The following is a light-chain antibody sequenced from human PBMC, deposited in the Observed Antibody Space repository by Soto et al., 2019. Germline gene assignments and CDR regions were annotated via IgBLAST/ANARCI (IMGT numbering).Light chain of an antibody. CDR2: DAS. J-gene: IGKJ1*01. V-gene: IGKV1-5*01. Sequence: DIQFTQTPYTLSASVADGDTITCRASQGISTWLAWYQQKLGKAPNLLIYDASTLQSGVPSRFSGSVSGTDFTLTSSSLHPEYFATYYSQQYNTYFSTSGQGPKG. CDR1: QGISTW. CDR3: QQYNTYFST.